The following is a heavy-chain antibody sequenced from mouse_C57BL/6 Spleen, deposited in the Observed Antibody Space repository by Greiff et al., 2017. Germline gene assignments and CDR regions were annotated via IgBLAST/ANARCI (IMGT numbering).Heavy chain of an antibody. Sequence: VQLHQSGPELVKPGASVKLSCKASGYAFSSSWMHWVKQRPGKGLEWIGRIYPGDGDTNYNGKFKGKATLTADKSSSTAYMQLSSLTSEDSAVYFCARDGSSYAMDYWGQGTSVTVSS. D-gene: IGHD1-1*01. V-gene: IGHV1-82*01. CDR2: IYPGDGDT. CDR1: GYAFSSSW. J-gene: IGHJ4*01. CDR3: ARDGSSYAMDY.